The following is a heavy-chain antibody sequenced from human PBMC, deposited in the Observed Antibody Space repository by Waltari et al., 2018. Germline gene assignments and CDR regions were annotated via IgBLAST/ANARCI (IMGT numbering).Heavy chain of an antibody. CDR1: GGSISSQY. D-gene: IGHD6-25*01. Sequence: QVQLQGSGPGLVKASETLSLTCTVSGGSISSQYWSWIRQSPGKGLEYIGHISYSGGTKYNPSLKSGGTIVLDTSANQFSLRLTSVTAADTAVYYCARGWGSSGGWEEENPHGFDSWGQGTTVTVSS. J-gene: IGHJ3*02. CDR2: ISYSGGT. CDR3: ARGWGSSGGWEEENPHGFDS. V-gene: IGHV4-59*11.